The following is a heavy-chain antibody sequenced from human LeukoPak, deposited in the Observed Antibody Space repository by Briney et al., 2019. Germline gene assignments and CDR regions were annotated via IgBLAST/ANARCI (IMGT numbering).Heavy chain of an antibody. J-gene: IGHJ3*02. D-gene: IGHD2-15*01. Sequence: PGGSLRLSCAASGFTFDNYGMNWVRQAPGKGLEWVSAINWNGVSTNYADSVEGRFTISRDNAKNSLYLQMSSLRAEDTALYYCARDKALVAGAFDIWGQGTMVTASS. CDR1: GFTFDNYG. CDR2: INWNGVST. CDR3: ARDKALVAGAFDI. V-gene: IGHV3-20*04.